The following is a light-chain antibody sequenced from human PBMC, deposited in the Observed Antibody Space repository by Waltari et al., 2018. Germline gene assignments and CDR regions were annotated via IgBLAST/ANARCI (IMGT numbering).Light chain of an antibody. Sequence: EIVLTQSPATLSLSPGERATLSCRASQSVRWILAWYQQKPGQAPRLLIYHASSRATGIPDRFSGSGSGTDLSLTISRLEPEDFAVYYCQQYVTLPATFGQGTKLEIK. CDR3: QQYVTLPAT. V-gene: IGKV3-20*01. J-gene: IGKJ1*01. CDR2: HAS. CDR1: QSVRWI.